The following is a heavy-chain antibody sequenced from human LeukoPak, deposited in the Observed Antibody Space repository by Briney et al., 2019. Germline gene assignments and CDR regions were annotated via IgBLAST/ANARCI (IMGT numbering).Heavy chain of an antibody. J-gene: IGHJ4*02. CDR2: ISGSGGST. CDR3: AKPITIIGVAKYYFDY. CDR1: GFTFSSYA. D-gene: IGHD3-3*01. Sequence: GGSLRLSCAASGFTFSSYAMSWVRQAPGKGLEWVSAISGSGGSTYYADSVKGRFTISRDNSKNTLYLQMNSLRAEDTAVYYCAKPITIIGVAKYYFDYWGQGTLVTVSS. V-gene: IGHV3-23*01.